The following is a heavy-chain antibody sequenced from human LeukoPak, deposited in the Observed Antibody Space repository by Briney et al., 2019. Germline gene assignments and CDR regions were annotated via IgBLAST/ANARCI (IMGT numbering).Heavy chain of an antibody. J-gene: IGHJ6*03. CDR1: GFTFSSYW. CDR3: ARDSPLSYYYMDV. D-gene: IGHD2/OR15-2a*01. Sequence: PGGTLRLSCAASGFTFSSYWMHWVRQPPGKGLVWVSRINSDGSSTSYADSVKGRFTISRDNAKNTLYLQMNSLRAEDTAVYYCARDSPLSYYYMDVWGKGTTVTVSS. V-gene: IGHV3-74*01. CDR2: INSDGSST.